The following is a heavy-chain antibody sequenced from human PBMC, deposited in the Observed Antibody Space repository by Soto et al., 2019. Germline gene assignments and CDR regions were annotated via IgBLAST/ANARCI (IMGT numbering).Heavy chain of an antibody. CDR2: IYYSGST. D-gene: IGHD3-10*01. J-gene: IGHJ6*02. V-gene: IGHV4-59*01. Sequence: SETLSLTCTVSGGSISSYYWSWIRQPPGKGLEWIGYIYYSGSTNYNPSLKSRVTISVDTSKNQFSLKLGSVTAADTAVYYCAKIGIGSYYGMDIWGQGTTVTVSS. CDR3: AKIGIGSYYGMDI. CDR1: GGSISSYY.